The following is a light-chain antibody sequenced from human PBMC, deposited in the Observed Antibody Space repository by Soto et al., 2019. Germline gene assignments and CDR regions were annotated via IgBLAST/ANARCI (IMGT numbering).Light chain of an antibody. CDR3: AVWDDTLDGHAV. Sequence: QSVLTQPPSASGTPGQRVTISCSGSSSNIGGNTVRWYQHLPGTDPRLLIYNNINRPSGVPDRISGSNSGTSASLAISGLQSQDEDDYYCAVWDDTLDGHAVFGGGTQLTVL. J-gene: IGLJ7*01. CDR2: NNI. CDR1: SSNIGGNT. V-gene: IGLV1-44*01.